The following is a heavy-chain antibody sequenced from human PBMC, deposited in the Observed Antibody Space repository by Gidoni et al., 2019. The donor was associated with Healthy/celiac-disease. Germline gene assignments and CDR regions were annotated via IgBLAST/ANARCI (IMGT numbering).Heavy chain of an antibody. D-gene: IGHD3-3*01. CDR1: GYTFTRYG. J-gene: IGHJ1*01. V-gene: IGHV1-18*03. CDR2: ISAYNGNT. Sequence: QVQLVQSGAEVKKPGASVKVSCKSSGYTFTRYGIRWVRQAPGQGLEWMGWISAYNGNTNYAQKLQGRVTMTTDTSTSTAYMELRSLRSDDMAVYYCARDLEWLFPRGRRAEYFQHWGQGTLVTVSS. CDR3: ARDLEWLFPRGRRAEYFQH.